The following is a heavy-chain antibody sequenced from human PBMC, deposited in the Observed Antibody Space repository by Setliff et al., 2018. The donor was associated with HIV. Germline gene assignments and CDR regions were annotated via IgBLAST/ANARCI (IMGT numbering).Heavy chain of an antibody. CDR2: ITIGSGDV. J-gene: IGHJ4*02. V-gene: IGHV3-21*04. Sequence: GGSLRLSCAASGFTFRNYKMNWVRQAPGKGLEWVSSITIGSGDVLYADSVKGRFTISRDNSDNTLYLQMNKLRAEDTAVYYCAKGSGFYDYWGQGTLVTVSS. D-gene: IGHD3-22*01. CDR3: AKGSGFYDY. CDR1: GFTFRNYK.